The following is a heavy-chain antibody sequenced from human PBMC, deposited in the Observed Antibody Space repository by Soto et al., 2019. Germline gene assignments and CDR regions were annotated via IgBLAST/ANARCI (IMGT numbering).Heavy chain of an antibody. J-gene: IGHJ3*02. Sequence: QVQLQESGPGLVKPSETLSLTCTVSGGSISSYYWSWIRQPPGKGLEWIGYIYYSGSTNYNPSLESRVTISVDTSKNQFPLKLSSVTAADTAVYYCASYNVDTAMVDAFDIWGQGTMVTVSS. D-gene: IGHD5-18*01. CDR1: GGSISSYY. CDR3: ASYNVDTAMVDAFDI. CDR2: IYYSGST. V-gene: IGHV4-59*08.